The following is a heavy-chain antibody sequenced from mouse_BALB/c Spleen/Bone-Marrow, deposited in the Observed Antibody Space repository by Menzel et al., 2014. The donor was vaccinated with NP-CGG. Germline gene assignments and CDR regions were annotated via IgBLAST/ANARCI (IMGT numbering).Heavy chain of an antibody. Sequence: VQLQQSGPGLVSPSQSLSITCTVSGFSLTGYGVNWVRQPPGKGLEWLGMIWGDGSTDYNSALKSRRSISKDNSKSQVFLKMNSLQTDDTARYYCARDGYDYAMDYWGQGTSVTVSS. D-gene: IGHD2-14*01. J-gene: IGHJ4*01. CDR2: IWGDGST. V-gene: IGHV2-6-7*01. CDR3: ARDGYDYAMDY. CDR1: GFSLTGYG.